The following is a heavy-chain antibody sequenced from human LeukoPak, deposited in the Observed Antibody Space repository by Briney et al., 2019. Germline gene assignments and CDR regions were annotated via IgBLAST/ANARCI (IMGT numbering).Heavy chain of an antibody. Sequence: PSETLSLTCTVSGYSISSGYYWGWIRQPPGKGLEWIGYIYHSGSTYYNPSLKSRVTISVDRSKNQFSLKLSSVTAADTAVYYCAGGVVVPAAIGGWFDPWGQGTLVTVSS. D-gene: IGHD2-2*01. V-gene: IGHV4-38-2*02. J-gene: IGHJ5*02. CDR3: AGGVVVPAAIGGWFDP. CDR1: GYSISSGYY. CDR2: IYHSGST.